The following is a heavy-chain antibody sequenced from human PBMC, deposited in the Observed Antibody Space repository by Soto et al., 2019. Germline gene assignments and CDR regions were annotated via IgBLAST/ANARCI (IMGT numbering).Heavy chain of an antibody. CDR3: TREFVVVVAATAYYYYGMDV. CDR1: GFTFGDYA. CDR2: IRSKAYGGTT. V-gene: IGHV3-49*04. D-gene: IGHD2-15*01. J-gene: IGHJ6*02. Sequence: GGSLRLSCTASGFTFGDYAMSWVRQAPGKGLEWVGFIRSKAYGGTTEYAASVKGRFTISRDDSKSIAYLQMNSLKTEDTAVYYCTREFVVVVAATAYYYYGMDVWGQGTTVTVSS.